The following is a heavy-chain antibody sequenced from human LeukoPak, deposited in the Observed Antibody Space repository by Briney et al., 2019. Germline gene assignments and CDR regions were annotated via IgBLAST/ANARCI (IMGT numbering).Heavy chain of an antibody. Sequence: PSQTLSLTCTVSGGSISSGSYYWSWIRQPAGKGLEWIGRIFTSGSTNYNPSLKSRVTISVDTSKNQFSLKLSSVTAADTAVYYCASPLTGWGQGTMVTVSS. CDR2: IFTSGST. V-gene: IGHV4-61*02. CDR1: GGSISSGSYY. CDR3: ASPLTG. D-gene: IGHD2-8*01. J-gene: IGHJ3*01.